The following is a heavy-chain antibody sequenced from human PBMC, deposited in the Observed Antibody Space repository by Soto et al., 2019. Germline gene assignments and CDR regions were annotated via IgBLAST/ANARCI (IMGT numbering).Heavy chain of an antibody. J-gene: IGHJ3*02. V-gene: IGHV3-23*01. CDR2: MSGSGGMT. CDR1: GFTFSSYA. D-gene: IGHD2-21*01. CDR3: AKDTPLWCEGAFDI. Sequence: GGSLRLSCAASGFTFSSYAMSWVRQAPGKGLEWVSAMSGSGGMTYYADFVKGRFTISRDNSKNTLYLQMNSLRAEDTAVYYCAKDTPLWCEGAFDIWGQGTMVTVSS.